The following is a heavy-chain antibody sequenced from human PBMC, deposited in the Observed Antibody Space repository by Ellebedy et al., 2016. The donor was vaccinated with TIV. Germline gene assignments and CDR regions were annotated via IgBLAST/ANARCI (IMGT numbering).Heavy chain of an antibody. J-gene: IGHJ4*02. CDR3: ARVRITIFFLPDRVLDY. D-gene: IGHD3-9*01. CDR2: IKQDGSEK. CDR1: GFTFSSYW. Sequence: PGGSLRLSCAASGFTFSSYWMSWVRQAPGKGLEWVANIKQDGSEKYYVDSVKGRFTISRDNAKNSLYLQMNSLRAEDTAVYYCARVRITIFFLPDRVLDYWGQGTLVTVSS. V-gene: IGHV3-7*01.